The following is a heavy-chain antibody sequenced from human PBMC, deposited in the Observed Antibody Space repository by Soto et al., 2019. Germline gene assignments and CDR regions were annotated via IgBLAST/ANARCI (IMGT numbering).Heavy chain of an antibody. CDR1: GGSISSSSYY. CDR3: RVGCSSTSCYTNYYYGMDV. J-gene: IGHJ6*02. CDR2: IYYSGST. V-gene: IGHV4-39*01. Sequence: PSETLSLTCTVSGGSISSSSYYWGWIRQPPGKGLEWIGSIYYSGSTYYNPSLKSRVTISVDTSKNQFSLKLSSVTAADTAVYYCRVGCSSTSCYTNYYYGMDVWGQGTRVTVSS. D-gene: IGHD2-2*02.